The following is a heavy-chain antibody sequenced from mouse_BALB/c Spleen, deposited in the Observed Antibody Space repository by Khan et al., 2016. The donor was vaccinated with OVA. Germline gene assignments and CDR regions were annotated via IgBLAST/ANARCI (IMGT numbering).Heavy chain of an antibody. CDR3: ARIKKIVATYFYY. Sequence: QVQLQQSGAELVKAGASVKMSCKASGYTFTSYWMHWVKQRLGQGLEWFAETNPTNGRTYYNEKFKSKATLTVDKSSSTAYMLLSGPTFEASAVYYCARIKKIVATYFYYWGQGTTLTVSS. CDR2: TNPTNGRT. D-gene: IGHD1-1*01. J-gene: IGHJ2*01. V-gene: IGHV1S81*02. CDR1: GYTFTSYW.